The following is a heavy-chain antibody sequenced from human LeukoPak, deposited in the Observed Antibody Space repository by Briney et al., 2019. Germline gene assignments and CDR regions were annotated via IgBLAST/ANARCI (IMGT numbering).Heavy chain of an antibody. J-gene: IGHJ4*02. D-gene: IGHD2-15*01. CDR2: IYSDGKV. Sequence: GGSLRLSCAASGFTVSSTYMSWVRQTPGKGLEWVSVIYSDGKVYYIDSVKGRFTISRDTSKNTVYLQMNSLRAEDTAVYLCAGRHCSGGGCYFAGADPFDYWGQGTLVTVSS. V-gene: IGHV3-53*01. CDR3: AGRHCSGGGCYFAGADPFDY. CDR1: GFTVSSTY.